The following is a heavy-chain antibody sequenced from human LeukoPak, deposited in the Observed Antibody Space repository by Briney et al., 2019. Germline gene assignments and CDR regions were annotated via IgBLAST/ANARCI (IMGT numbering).Heavy chain of an antibody. CDR1: GFTFSSYA. CDR3: ACLREQLVPDFDY. J-gene: IGHJ4*02. D-gene: IGHD6-13*01. V-gene: IGHV3-23*01. CDR2: IGGSGDTT. Sequence: PGGSLRLSCAASGFTFSSYAMSWVRQAPGKGLEWVSTIGGSGDTTLSAGSVKGRFAISRDNSKNTLYLQMNSLRAEDTAVYYCACLREQLVPDFDYWGQGTLVTVSS.